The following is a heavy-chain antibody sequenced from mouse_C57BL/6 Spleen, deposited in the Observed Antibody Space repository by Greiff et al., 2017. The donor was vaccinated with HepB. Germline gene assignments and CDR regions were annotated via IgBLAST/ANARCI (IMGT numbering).Heavy chain of an antibody. J-gene: IGHJ2*01. Sequence: QVQLQQSGPELVKPGDSVKISCKASGYAFSSSWMNWVKQRPGKGLEWIGRIYPGDGDTNYNGKFKGKATLTADKSSSTAYMQLSSLTSEDSAVYFCARDYYGSPLDYWGQGTTLTVSS. D-gene: IGHD1-1*01. CDR3: ARDYYGSPLDY. CDR1: GYAFSSSW. V-gene: IGHV1-82*01. CDR2: IYPGDGDT.